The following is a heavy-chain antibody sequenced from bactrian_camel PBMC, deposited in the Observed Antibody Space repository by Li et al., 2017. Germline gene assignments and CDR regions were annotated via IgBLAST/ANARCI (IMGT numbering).Heavy chain of an antibody. CDR1: GFTHDRHY. V-gene: IGHV3S67*01. D-gene: IGHD7*01. J-gene: IGHJ4*01. CDR2: IDSDGST. Sequence: VQLVESGGALVQPGASLTLSCASSGFTHDRHYITWIRQAPGKEREAVATIDSDGSTNYADSVRGRFTISKDNTKNTLYLQMNSLKPEDTAMYYCALDRSNGVWHRPYWGQGTQVTVS. CDR3: ALDRSNGVWHRPY.